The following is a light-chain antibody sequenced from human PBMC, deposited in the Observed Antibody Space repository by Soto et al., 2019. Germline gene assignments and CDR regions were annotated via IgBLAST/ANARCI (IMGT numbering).Light chain of an antibody. CDR1: QGVSSN. J-gene: IGKJ2*01. CDR2: GAS. V-gene: IGKV3-15*01. CDR3: QGYSTWRYT. Sequence: EIVMTQSPATLSVSPGERATLSCRASQGVSSNLAWYQQKPGQAPRLLIYGASTRSAGILARFRGRGSGTGFTPTFSSLQSEVFAFYYCQGYSTWRYTFGQGTSWRSN.